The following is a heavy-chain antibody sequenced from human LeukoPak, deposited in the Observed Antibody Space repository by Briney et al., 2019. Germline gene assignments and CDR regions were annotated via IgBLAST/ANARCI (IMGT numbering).Heavy chain of an antibody. J-gene: IGHJ5*02. CDR2: INHSGST. CDR1: GGSFSGYY. V-gene: IGHV4-34*01. D-gene: IGHD6-19*01. Sequence: PSETLSLTCAVYGGSFSGYYWSWIRQPPGKGLEWIGEINHSGSTNYNPSLKSRVTISVDTSKNQFSQKLSSVTAADTAVYYCAREPQWLDDFDPWGQGTLVTVSS. CDR3: AREPQWLDDFDP.